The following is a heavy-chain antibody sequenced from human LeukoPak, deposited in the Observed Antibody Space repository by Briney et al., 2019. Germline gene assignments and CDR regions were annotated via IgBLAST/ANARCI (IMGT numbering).Heavy chain of an antibody. V-gene: IGHV1-2*02. CDR2: MNPSCGGT. J-gene: IGHJ6*02. Sequence: SVKVSCKPCVYIFPCYQMHWLRQAPAQGLAWMGWMNPSCGGTNYAQKFQGRVTMGRDTSISTAYMELSRLTSDDTAVYYCARDPSAMVRGVIIYGMDVWGQGTTVTVSS. CDR1: VYIFPCYQ. CDR3: ARDPSAMVRGVIIYGMDV. D-gene: IGHD3-10*01.